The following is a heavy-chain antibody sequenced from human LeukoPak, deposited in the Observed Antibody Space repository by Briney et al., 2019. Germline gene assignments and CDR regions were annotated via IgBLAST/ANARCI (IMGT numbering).Heavy chain of an antibody. Sequence: GGSLRLSCAASGLTVSNNYMSWVRQAPGKGLEWVSIIYSGGSTYYADSVKGRFTISRDNSKNTLYLQMNSLRAEDTAVYYCARDLSPGAPSYYDILTGSYGMDVWGQGTTVTVSS. V-gene: IGHV3-66*01. D-gene: IGHD3-9*01. CDR2: IYSGGST. CDR3: ARDLSPGAPSYYDILTGSYGMDV. CDR1: GLTVSNNY. J-gene: IGHJ6*02.